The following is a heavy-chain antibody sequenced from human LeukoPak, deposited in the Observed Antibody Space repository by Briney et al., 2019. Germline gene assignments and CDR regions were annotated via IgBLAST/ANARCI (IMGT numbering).Heavy chain of an antibody. D-gene: IGHD3-22*01. J-gene: IGHJ4*02. CDR2: IYSSGFT. V-gene: IGHV4-4*07. CDR3: ARGSYYYDSSGYYFRFFDY. Sequence: SETLSLTCTVSGGSISNYYWSWIRQSAGKGLEWIGRIYSSGFTNHNPSLKSRVTMSVDTSKNQFSLRLSAVTAADTAVYYCARGSYYYDSSGYYFRFFDYWGQGTLVTVSS. CDR1: GGSISNYY.